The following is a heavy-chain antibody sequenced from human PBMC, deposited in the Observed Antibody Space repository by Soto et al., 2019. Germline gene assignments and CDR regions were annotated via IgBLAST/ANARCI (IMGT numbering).Heavy chain of an antibody. CDR3: ARDHSGAVADNYFDY. Sequence: GGSLRLSCAASGFTFSSYWMSWVRQAPGKGLEWVANIKQDGSEKYYVDSVKGRFTISRDNAKNSLYLQMNSLRAEDTAVYYCARDHSGAVADNYFDYWGQGTLVTVSS. V-gene: IGHV3-7*05. CDR2: IKQDGSEK. CDR1: GFTFSSYW. D-gene: IGHD6-19*01. J-gene: IGHJ4*02.